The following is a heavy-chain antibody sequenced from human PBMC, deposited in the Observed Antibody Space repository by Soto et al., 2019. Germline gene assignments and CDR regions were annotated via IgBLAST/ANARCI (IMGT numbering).Heavy chain of an antibody. CDR3: ARDDPAAQIPYGMDV. Sequence: SLRLSCAASGFTFSSYGMHWVRQAPGKGLEWVAVIWYDGSNKYYADSVKGRFTISRDNSKNTLYLQMNSLRAEDTAVYYCARDDPAAQIPYGMDVWGQGTTVTVSS. CDR2: IWYDGSNK. J-gene: IGHJ6*02. D-gene: IGHD6-13*01. CDR1: GFTFSSYG. V-gene: IGHV3-33*01.